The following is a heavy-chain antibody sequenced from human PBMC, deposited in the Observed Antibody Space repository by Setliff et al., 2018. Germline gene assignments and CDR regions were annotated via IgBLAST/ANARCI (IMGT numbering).Heavy chain of an antibody. J-gene: IGHJ3*01. CDR2: IIPMFGIT. CDR3: ATPTRYWTTTSCQSLDAFEF. D-gene: IGHD2-2*01. Sequence: ASVKVSCKASGGAFSNSGVSWVRQAPGQGPEWVGRIIPMFGITNYAQKFQGRVTITADESTRTAFMELSSVRSDDTAFYYCATPTRYWTTTSCQSLDAFEFWGQGTMVTVSS. CDR1: GGAFSNSG. V-gene: IGHV1-69*13.